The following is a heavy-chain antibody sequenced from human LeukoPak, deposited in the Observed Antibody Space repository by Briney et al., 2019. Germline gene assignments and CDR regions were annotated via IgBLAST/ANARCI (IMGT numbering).Heavy chain of an antibody. J-gene: IGHJ3*02. CDR1: GGSISSGDYY. D-gene: IGHD5-18*01. CDR3: ASTNPDTAMVYDAFDI. V-gene: IGHV4-30-4*08. CDR2: IYYSGST. Sequence: SETLSLTCTVSGGSISSGDYYWSWIRQPPGKGLEWIGYIYYSGSTYYNPSLKSRVTISVDTSKNQFSLKLSSVTAADTAVYYCASTNPDTAMVYDAFDIWGQGTMVTVSS.